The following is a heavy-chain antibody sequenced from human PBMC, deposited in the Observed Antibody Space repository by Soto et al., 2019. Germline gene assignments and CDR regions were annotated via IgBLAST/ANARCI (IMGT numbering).Heavy chain of an antibody. CDR2: IFWNDER. V-gene: IGHV2-26*01. J-gene: IGHJ4*02. CDR3: TLALREALPIYDFDS. D-gene: IGHD1-26*01. CDR1: GFSLSKARMG. Sequence: SGPTLVNPTETLTLTCTVSGFSLSKARMGVSWIRQPPGKALEWLAHIFWNDERSYNTSLKSRLTISKDTSKSQVVLTMANVDPVDTGTYFCTLALREALPIYDFDSWGQGTLVTVSS.